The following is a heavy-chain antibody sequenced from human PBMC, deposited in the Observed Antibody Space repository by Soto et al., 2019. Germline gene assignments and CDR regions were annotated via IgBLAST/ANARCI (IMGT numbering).Heavy chain of an antibody. J-gene: IGHJ5*02. Sequence: QVQLVQSGAEVKKPGSSVKVSCKASGGTFSSYAISWVRQAPGHGLEWMGGIIPIFGTANYAQKFQGRVTITADESTSTAYMELSSLRCDDTAVYYCASTLSDCSSTSCYRFFWFDPWGQGTLVTVSS. CDR3: ASTLSDCSSTSCYRFFWFDP. CDR2: IIPIFGTA. V-gene: IGHV1-69*01. D-gene: IGHD2-2*01. CDR1: GGTFSSYA.